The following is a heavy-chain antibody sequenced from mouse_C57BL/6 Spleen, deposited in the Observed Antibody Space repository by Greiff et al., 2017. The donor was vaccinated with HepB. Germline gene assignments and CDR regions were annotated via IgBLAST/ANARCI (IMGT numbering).Heavy chain of an antibody. CDR3: VRAHGSSYGEWYFDV. CDR1: GFTFNTYA. CDR2: IRSKSSNYAT. V-gene: IGHV10-3*01. Sequence: EVQLVESGGGLVQPKGSLKLSCAASGFTFNTYAMHWVRQAPGKGLEWVARIRSKSSNYATYYADSVKDRFTISRDDSQSMLYLQMNNLKTEDTAMYYCVRAHGSSYGEWYFDVWGTGTTVTVSS. J-gene: IGHJ1*03. D-gene: IGHD1-1*01.